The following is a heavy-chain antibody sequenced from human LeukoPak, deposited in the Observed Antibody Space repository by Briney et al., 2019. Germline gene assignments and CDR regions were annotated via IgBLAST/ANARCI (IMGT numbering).Heavy chain of an antibody. Sequence: ASVKVSCKASGYTFTAYYMHWVRQAPGQGLEWMGWINPNSGDTKIAQKFQGRVTMTRDTSISTAYMELSSLRSYDTAVYYCARGPNYYDSSGFHYRDWGQGTLVTVSS. J-gene: IGHJ4*02. CDR3: ARGPNYYDSSGFHYRD. CDR1: GYTFTAYY. D-gene: IGHD3-22*01. CDR2: INPNSGDT. V-gene: IGHV1-2*02.